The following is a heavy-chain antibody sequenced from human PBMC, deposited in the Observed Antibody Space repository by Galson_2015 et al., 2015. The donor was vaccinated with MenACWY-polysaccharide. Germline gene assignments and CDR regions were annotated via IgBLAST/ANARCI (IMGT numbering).Heavy chain of an antibody. CDR2: INSDGST. CDR3: VREGGNAVAGTLEI. J-gene: IGHJ3*02. D-gene: IGHD6-19*01. CDR1: GFTFSSYW. Sequence: SLRLSCAASGFTFSSYWMNWVRQAPGKGLEWVSRINSDGSTSYADSVKGRFTMSRDNAKNTVYLQMNSLRTEDTAVHYCVREGGNAVAGTLEIWGQGTMVTVSS. V-gene: IGHV3-74*01.